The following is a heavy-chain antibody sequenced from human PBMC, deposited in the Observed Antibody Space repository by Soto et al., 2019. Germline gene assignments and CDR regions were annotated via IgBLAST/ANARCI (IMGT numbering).Heavy chain of an antibody. D-gene: IGHD3-10*01. CDR3: ARTSLHYYGSGSYLWFDP. J-gene: IGHJ5*02. CDR1: GGSFSGYY. V-gene: IGHV4-34*01. CDR2: INHSGST. Sequence: QVQLQQWGAGLLKPSETLSLTCAVYGGSFSGYYWSWIRQPPGKGLEWIGEINHSGSTNYNPSLKSRVTISVDTSKNQFFLKLSSVTAADTAVYYCARTSLHYYGSGSYLWFDPWGQGTLVTVSS.